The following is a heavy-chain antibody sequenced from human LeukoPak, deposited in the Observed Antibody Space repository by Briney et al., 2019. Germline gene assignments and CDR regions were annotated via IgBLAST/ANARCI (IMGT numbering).Heavy chain of an antibody. V-gene: IGHV1-3*01. CDR3: ARARWTSTVTTYYLDF. CDR2: INAGNGKT. CDR1: GYIFTDYA. Sequence: ASVKVSCKASGYIFTDYAIQWVRQAPGQGLEWMGWINAGNGKTKYSQKFQGRVTITRDTSASTAYMELSGLRSDVTAVYYCARARWTSTVTTYYLDFWGQGTLVTVSS. J-gene: IGHJ4*02. D-gene: IGHD4-17*01.